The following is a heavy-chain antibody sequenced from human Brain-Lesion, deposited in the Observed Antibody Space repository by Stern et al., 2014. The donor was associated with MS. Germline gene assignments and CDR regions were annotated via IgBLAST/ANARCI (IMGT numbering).Heavy chain of an antibody. V-gene: IGHV4-39*01. CDR1: GGSISSSTYY. J-gene: IGHJ4*02. D-gene: IGHD1-26*01. Sequence: QVQLVQSGPGLVKPSETLSLTCTVSGGSISSSTYYWAWLRQPPGQGLVWIGHLYYSGFTYYNPSLKSRVTISVDMSKNQFSLKLSSVTAAEAAIYYCARHDSVPRPSQLYSARDRGPGYFDYWGQGTLVTVSS. CDR3: ARHDSVPRPSQLYSARDRGPGYFDY. CDR2: LYYSGFT.